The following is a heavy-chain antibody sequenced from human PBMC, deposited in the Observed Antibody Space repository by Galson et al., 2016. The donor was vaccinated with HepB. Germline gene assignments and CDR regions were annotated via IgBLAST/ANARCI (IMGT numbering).Heavy chain of an antibody. J-gene: IGHJ4*02. CDR1: GFTFSSYS. D-gene: IGHD3/OR15-3a*01. CDR3: TTVDFSVGRRFGPFDY. Sequence: SLRLSCAASGFTFSSYSMSWVRQAPGKGLEWVGRIKSTPDGGTTDYAAPVKGSFTISKDDSSNTLNLQMNSLKIEDTAVYYCTTVDFSVGRRFGPFDYWGQGALVTVAS. CDR2: IKSTPDGGTT. V-gene: IGHV3-15*01.